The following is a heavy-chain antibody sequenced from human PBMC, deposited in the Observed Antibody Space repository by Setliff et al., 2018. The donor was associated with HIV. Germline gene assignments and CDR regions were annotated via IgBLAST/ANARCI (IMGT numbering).Heavy chain of an antibody. CDR1: GFTFRSYW. V-gene: IGHV3-7*01. CDR3: AREPHELRYFDWLLYPAYYYYGMDV. CDR2: IKQDGSEK. D-gene: IGHD3-9*01. J-gene: IGHJ6*02. Sequence: GGSLRLSCAASGFTFRSYWMSWVRQAPGKGLEWVANIKQDGSEKYYVGSVKGRFTISRDNAKNSLYLQMNSLRAEDTAVYYCAREPHELRYFDWLLYPAYYYYGMDVWGQGTTVTVSS.